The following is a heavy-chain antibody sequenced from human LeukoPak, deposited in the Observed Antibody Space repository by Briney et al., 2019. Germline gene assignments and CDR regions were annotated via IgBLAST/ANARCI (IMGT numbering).Heavy chain of an antibody. D-gene: IGHD4-11*01. J-gene: IGHJ4*02. CDR1: GGSFSGYY. Sequence: SETLSLTCAVYGGSFSGYYWSWIRQPPGKGLEWIAEINHSGATNYNPSLKSRVTVSLDTSKDQFSLKLTSVTAADTAIYYCARSIMTTVTTFGYWGQGTLVTVSS. CDR2: INHSGAT. CDR3: ARSIMTTVTTFGY. V-gene: IGHV4-34*01.